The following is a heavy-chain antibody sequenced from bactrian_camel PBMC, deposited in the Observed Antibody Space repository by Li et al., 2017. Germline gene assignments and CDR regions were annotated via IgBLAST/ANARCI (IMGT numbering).Heavy chain of an antibody. CDR3: AASVRSWCDLTLLGKSAYNF. J-gene: IGHJ4*01. CDR1: GFTFSRYY. D-gene: IGHD3*01. V-gene: IGHV3S40*01. Sequence: DVQLVESGGGLVPPGGSLRLSCTASGFTFSRYYMSWVRQAPGKGLEWVLCINSGGGTTYYADSVEGRFTISRDNAKNTLHLQMNSLKPEDTATYYCAASVRSWCDLTLLGKSAYNFWGQGTQVTVS. CDR2: INSGGGTT.